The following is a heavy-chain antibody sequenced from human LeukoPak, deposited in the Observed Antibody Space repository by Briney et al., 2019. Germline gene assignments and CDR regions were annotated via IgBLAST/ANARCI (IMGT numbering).Heavy chain of an antibody. CDR3: VIGAEIWSGLDY. CDR2: IYTSGDT. J-gene: IGHJ4*02. Sequence: PSETLSLTCTISGGSISPYYWSWIRQPAGKGLEWIGRIYTSGDTNYNPSLRSRVTISLDTPKKQLSVRSRSVAAADTAVYSCVIGAEIWSGLDYWGQGTLVTVSS. D-gene: IGHD3-3*01. V-gene: IGHV4-4*07. CDR1: GGSISPYY.